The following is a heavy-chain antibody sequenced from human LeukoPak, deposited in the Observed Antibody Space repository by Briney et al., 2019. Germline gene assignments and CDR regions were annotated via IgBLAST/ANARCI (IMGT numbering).Heavy chain of an antibody. D-gene: IGHD4-17*01. CDR1: GGSFSGYY. CDR2: IYHSGST. V-gene: IGHV4-34*01. Sequence: SETLSLTCAVYGGSFSGYYWSWIRQPPGKGLEWIGEIYHSGSTNYNPSLKSRVTISVDKSKNQFSLKLSSVTAADTAVYYCARGYGDYTTSTFDYWGQGTLVTVSS. J-gene: IGHJ4*02. CDR3: ARGYGDYTTSTFDY.